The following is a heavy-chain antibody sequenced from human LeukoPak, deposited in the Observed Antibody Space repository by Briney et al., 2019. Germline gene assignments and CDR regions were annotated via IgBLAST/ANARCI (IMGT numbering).Heavy chain of an antibody. V-gene: IGHV4-39*01. CDR1: GGSISSSSLY. D-gene: IGHD2-2*01. CDR2: VYYSGST. CDR3: ARHRGKVVVPAAIRGAFDI. J-gene: IGHJ3*02. Sequence: PSETLSLTCTVSGGSISSSSLYWDWIRQPPGKGLEWIGTVYYSGSTYYNPSLKSRVTISVDTSKNQFSLRLSSVTAADTAVYYCARHRGKVVVPAAIRGAFDIWGQGTMVTVSS.